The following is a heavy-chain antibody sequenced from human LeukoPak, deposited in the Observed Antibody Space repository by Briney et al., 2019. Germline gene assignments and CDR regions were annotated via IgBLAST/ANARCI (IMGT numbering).Heavy chain of an antibody. J-gene: IGHJ4*02. CDR3: ARFAVHRRITVAGQFGLDY. CDR1: GYIFTSYN. CDR2: INPSGGST. V-gene: IGHV1-46*01. Sequence: ASVKVSCKASGYIFTSYNIYWVRQAPGQGLEWMGIINPSGGSTNYAQKFQGRVTMTRDTSTSTVYMELSSLRSEGTAVYYCARFAVHRRITVAGQFGLDYWGQGTLVSVSS. D-gene: IGHD6-19*01.